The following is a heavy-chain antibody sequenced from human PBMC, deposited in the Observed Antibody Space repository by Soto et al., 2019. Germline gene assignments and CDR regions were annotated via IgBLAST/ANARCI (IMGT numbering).Heavy chain of an antibody. Sequence: QVQLQQWGAGLLKPSETLSLTCAVNGGSFNTYYWTWIRQPPGKGLEWMGEIKHSGGTNYNPSLKSRVTISVDTSTNHFSLNLTSVTAADTAVYYCARMRVSDFSSGSFRRCWFDSWGQGTLVTVSS. CDR1: GGSFNTYY. D-gene: IGHD3-3*01. J-gene: IGHJ5*01. CDR2: IKHSGGT. CDR3: ARMRVSDFSSGSFRRCWFDS. V-gene: IGHV4-34*02.